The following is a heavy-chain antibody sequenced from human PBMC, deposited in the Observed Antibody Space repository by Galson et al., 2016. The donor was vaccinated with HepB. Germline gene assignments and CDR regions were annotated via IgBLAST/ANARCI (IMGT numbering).Heavy chain of an antibody. CDR2: IKQDGSEK. V-gene: IGHV3-7*03. J-gene: IGHJ4*02. CDR3: ARDRGGTYSNCFDY. D-gene: IGHD1-26*01. CDR1: GFTFSRSW. Sequence: SLRLSCAASGFTFSRSWMSWVRQAPGKGLEWVANIKQDGSEKYYVDSVKGRFTISRDNAKNSLYLQISSLSAEDTAVYYCARDRGGTYSNCFDYWGQGTMVTVPS.